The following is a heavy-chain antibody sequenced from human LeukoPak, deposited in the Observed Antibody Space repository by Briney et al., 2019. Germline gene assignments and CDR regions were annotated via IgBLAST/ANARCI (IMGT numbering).Heavy chain of an antibody. CDR1: GYSIRNGYY. J-gene: IGHJ4*02. CDR2: MYNSVSI. CDR3: ARNSSSGFFDY. Sequence: PSETLSLTCVVSGYSIRNGYYWGWIRQSPGKGLEWIASMYNSVSIHYNPSLKSRVTILVDTSKNEFSLKMRSVTAADTAVYYCARNSSSGFFDYWGQGTLATVSS. D-gene: IGHD6-6*01. V-gene: IGHV4-38-2*01.